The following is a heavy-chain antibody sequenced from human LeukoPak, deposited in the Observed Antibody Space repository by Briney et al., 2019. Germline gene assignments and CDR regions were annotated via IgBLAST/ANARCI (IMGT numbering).Heavy chain of an antibody. J-gene: IGHJ4*02. V-gene: IGHV4-34*01. CDR1: GGSFSGYY. CDR2: INHSGST. CDR3: ARHSVLLWFGELYYDY. Sequence: SETLSLTCAVYGGSFSGYYWSWIRQPPGKGLEWIGEINHSGSTNYNPSLKSRVTISVDTSKNQFSLKLSSVTAADTAVYYCARHSVLLWFGELYYDYWGQGTLVTVSS. D-gene: IGHD3-10*01.